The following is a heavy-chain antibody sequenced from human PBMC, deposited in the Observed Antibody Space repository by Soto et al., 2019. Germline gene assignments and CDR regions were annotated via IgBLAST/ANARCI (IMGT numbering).Heavy chain of an antibody. V-gene: IGHV1-2*04. Sequence: GASVKVSCKASGYTFTGYYMHWVRQAPGQGLEWMGWINPNSGGTNYAQKFQGWVTMTRDTSISTAYMELSRLRSDDAAVYYCAREGVSTYYDFWSGYFGPYYMDVWG. D-gene: IGHD3-3*01. CDR3: AREGVSTYYDFWSGYFGPYYMDV. J-gene: IGHJ6*03. CDR2: INPNSGGT. CDR1: GYTFTGYY.